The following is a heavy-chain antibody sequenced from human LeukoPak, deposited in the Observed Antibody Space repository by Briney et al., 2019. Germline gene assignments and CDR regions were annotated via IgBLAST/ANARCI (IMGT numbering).Heavy chain of an antibody. J-gene: IGHJ3*02. V-gene: IGHV3-21*01. CDR3: ARGILDGYYLIDAFDI. D-gene: IGHD5-24*01. CDR2: ISTSSIYM. CDR1: GFTFGDYA. Sequence: GGSLRLSCTASGFTFGDYAISWVRQAPGKGLEWVSSISTSSIYMYYAESVKGRLTISRDNAKNSLYLQMNSLRAEDTAVYYCARGILDGYYLIDAFDIWGQGTMVTVSS.